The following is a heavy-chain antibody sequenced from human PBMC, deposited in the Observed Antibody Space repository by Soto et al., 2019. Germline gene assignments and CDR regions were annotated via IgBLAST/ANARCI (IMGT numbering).Heavy chain of an antibody. D-gene: IGHD6-6*01. CDR2: IYYSGST. V-gene: IGHV4-61*01. CDR1: GGSVSSTSHF. CDR3: ARDRYSNSPFFDY. Sequence: SETLSLTCTVSGGSVSSTSHFWSWIRQPPGEGLEWIGYIYYSGSTNYNPSLKSRVSMSVDTSKSQFSLKLTSVTAADTAVYYCARDRYSNSPFFDYWGQVALVTVSS. J-gene: IGHJ4*02.